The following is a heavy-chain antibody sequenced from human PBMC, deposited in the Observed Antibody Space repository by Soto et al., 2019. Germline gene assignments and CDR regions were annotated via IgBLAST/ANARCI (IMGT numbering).Heavy chain of an antibody. V-gene: IGHV1-18*01. CDR2: INAYNGKT. Sequence: QVQLVQSGGEVKKPGASVKVSCKASGYTFTSYVISWVRQAPGQGLEWMGWINAYNGKTNYAQKVQGRVTMTTDTTTSTAYMELRSLRPDDSAVYYCARAVGYGRIDGWGQGTLVNVSA. CDR1: GYTFTSYV. J-gene: IGHJ4*02. D-gene: IGHD5-18*01. CDR3: ARAVGYGRIDG.